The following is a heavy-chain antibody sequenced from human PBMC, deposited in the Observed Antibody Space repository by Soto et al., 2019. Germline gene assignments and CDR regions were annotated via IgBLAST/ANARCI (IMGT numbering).Heavy chain of an antibody. CDR2: ISAYNGNT. J-gene: IGHJ6*03. CDR3: ARVGGDIVVVPAAMMGYYYYYMDV. V-gene: IGHV1-18*01. CDR1: GYTFTSYG. D-gene: IGHD2-2*01. Sequence: GASVKVSCKASGYTFTSYGISWVRQAPGQGLEWMGWISAYNGNTNYAQKLQGRVTMTTDTSTSTAYVELRSLRSDDTAVYHCARVGGDIVVVPAAMMGYYYYYMDVWGKGTTVTVSS.